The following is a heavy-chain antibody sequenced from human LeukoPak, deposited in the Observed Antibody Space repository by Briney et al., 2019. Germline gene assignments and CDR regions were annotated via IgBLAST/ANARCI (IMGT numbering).Heavy chain of an antibody. J-gene: IGHJ6*03. V-gene: IGHV3-23*01. CDR3: ARLPRHHYYYYMDV. CDR1: GFTFSSYA. Sequence: GGSLRLSCSASGFTFSSYAMSWVRQAPGKGPEWVSIISASGGSTYYGDSVKGRFTISRDNSKNTLYLQMNSLRAEDTAVYYCARLPRHHYYYYMDVWGKGTTVTISS. CDR2: ISASGGST.